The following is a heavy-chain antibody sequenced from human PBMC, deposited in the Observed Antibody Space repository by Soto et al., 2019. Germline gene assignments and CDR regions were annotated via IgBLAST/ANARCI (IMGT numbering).Heavy chain of an antibody. J-gene: IGHJ4*02. CDR2: IYYSGST. CDR1: VGSSSSYY. Sequence: SETLSLTCTVSVGSSSSYYWSWIRQPPGKGLEWIGYIYYSGSTNYNPSLKGRVTISVDTSKNQFSLKLSSVTAADTAVYYCAREGDYYDYWGQGTLVTVSS. CDR3: AREGDYYDY. V-gene: IGHV4-59*01.